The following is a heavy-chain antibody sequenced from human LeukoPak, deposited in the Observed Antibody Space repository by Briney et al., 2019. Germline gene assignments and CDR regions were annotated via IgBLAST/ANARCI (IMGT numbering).Heavy chain of an antibody. CDR1: GFTFSSYA. CDR3: ARDGKKYYDFWSGYLEWFDP. CDR2: ISGSGGST. D-gene: IGHD3-3*01. J-gene: IGHJ5*02. Sequence: GGSLRLSCAASGFTFSSYAMSWVRQAPGKGLEWVSAISGSGGSTYYADSVKGRFTISRDNAKNSLYLQMNSLRAEDTAVYYCARDGKKYYDFWSGYLEWFDPWGQGTLVTVSS. V-gene: IGHV3-23*01.